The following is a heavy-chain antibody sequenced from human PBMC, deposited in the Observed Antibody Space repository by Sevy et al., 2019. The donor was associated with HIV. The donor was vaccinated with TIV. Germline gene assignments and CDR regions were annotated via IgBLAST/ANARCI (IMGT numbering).Heavy chain of an antibody. Sequence: SETLSLTCSVSGGSICSGGYYWSWIRQHPGKGLEWIGYIYYSGSTYYNPSLKSRVTISVDTSKNQSSLKLSSVTAADTAVYYCARGPDGAYDIWGQGTMVTVSS. CDR1: GGSICSGGYY. J-gene: IGHJ3*02. V-gene: IGHV4-31*03. CDR2: IYYSGST. CDR3: ARGPDGAYDI.